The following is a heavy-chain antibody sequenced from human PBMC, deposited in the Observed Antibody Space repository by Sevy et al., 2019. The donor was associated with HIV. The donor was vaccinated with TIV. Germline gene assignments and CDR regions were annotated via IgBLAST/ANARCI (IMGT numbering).Heavy chain of an antibody. D-gene: IGHD5-18*01. CDR3: AKEKRGYSYGYSYYYYGMDV. CDR2: ISGSGGST. CDR1: GFTFSSYA. V-gene: IGHV3-23*01. Sequence: GGSLRLSCAASGFTFSSYAMSWVRQAPGKGLEWVSAISGSGGSTYYADSVKGRFTISRDNSRNTLYLQMNSLRVEDTAVYYCAKEKRGYSYGYSYYYYGMDVWGQGTTVTVSS. J-gene: IGHJ6*02.